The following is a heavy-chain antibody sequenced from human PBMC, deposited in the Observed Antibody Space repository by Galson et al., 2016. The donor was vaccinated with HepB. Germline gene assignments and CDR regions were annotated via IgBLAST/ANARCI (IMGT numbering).Heavy chain of an antibody. CDR3: ARNNDWRGYYGDWHFDL. CDR1: GFSMNANY. V-gene: IGHV3-66*01. CDR2: LYSGGRT. Sequence: SLRLSCAASGFSMNANYMSWVRQAPGKALDWVSLLYSGGRTSYADSVKGRFTISRDDSKNTLFLQMNSLRVEDTAVYYCARNNDWRGYYGDWHFDLWGRGTLVTVSS. D-gene: IGHD3-3*01. J-gene: IGHJ2*01.